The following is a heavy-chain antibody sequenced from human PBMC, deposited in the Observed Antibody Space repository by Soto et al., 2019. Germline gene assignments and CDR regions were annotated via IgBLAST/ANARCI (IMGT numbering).Heavy chain of an antibody. CDR3: ARGYCSSTSCPWGYYYGMDV. J-gene: IGHJ6*02. Sequence: LRLSCAASGFTFSSYAMHWVRQAPGKGLEWVAVISYDGSNKYYADSVKGRFTISRDNSKNTLYLQMNSLRAEDTAVYYCARGYCSSTSCPWGYYYGMDVWGQGTTVTVSS. CDR1: GFTFSSYA. CDR2: ISYDGSNK. D-gene: IGHD2-2*01. V-gene: IGHV3-30-3*01.